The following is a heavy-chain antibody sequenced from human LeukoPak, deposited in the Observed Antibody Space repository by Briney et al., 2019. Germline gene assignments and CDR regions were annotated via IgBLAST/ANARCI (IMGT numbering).Heavy chain of an antibody. V-gene: IGHV1-2*02. J-gene: IGHJ3*02. D-gene: IGHD5-12*01. CDR1: GYTFTSYY. CDR3: ARARGLRDAFDI. Sequence: ASVKVSCKASGYTFTSYYMHWVRQAPGQGLEWMGWINPNSGGTNYAQKFQGRVTMTRDTSISTAYMELSRLRSDDTAVYYCARARGLRDAFDIWGQGAMVTVSS. CDR2: INPNSGGT.